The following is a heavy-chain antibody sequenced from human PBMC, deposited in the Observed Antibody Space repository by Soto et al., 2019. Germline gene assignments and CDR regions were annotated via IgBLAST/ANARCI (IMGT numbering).Heavy chain of an antibody. D-gene: IGHD2-15*01. Sequence: SDTLALACSVSVVCIGYNSDYLRFIRQPPGKGLEWVGGIFYTGTTYYSPSLKDRVTISVDTSKNSFSINLTSVNSAETAVYFSARIVVVDPVATEWGQGNMVHVSS. CDR3: ARIVVVDPVATE. J-gene: IGHJ4*02. V-gene: IGHV4-39*02. CDR2: IFYTGTT. CDR1: VVCIGYNSDY.